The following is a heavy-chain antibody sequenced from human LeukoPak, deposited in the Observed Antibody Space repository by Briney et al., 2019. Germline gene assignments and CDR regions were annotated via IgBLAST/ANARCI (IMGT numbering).Heavy chain of an antibody. D-gene: IGHD4-17*01. CDR2: ISSSSTK. CDR1: GFTFSRYS. J-gene: IGHJ4*02. V-gene: IGHV3-48*01. CDR3: AREMGGDNPIPLDY. Sequence: GGSLRLSCTASGFTFSRYSMNWVRQAPGKGLEGVSYISSSSTKYYADSVKGRYTISKDTAKNSLYLQMNSLRVEDTAVYQCAREMGGDNPIPLDYWGQGTLVTVSS.